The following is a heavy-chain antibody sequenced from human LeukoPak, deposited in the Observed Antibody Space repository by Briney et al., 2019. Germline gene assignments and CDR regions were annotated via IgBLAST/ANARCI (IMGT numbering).Heavy chain of an antibody. CDR1: GFTLSSYE. Sequence: GGSLRLSCATSGFTLSSYEMNWVRQAPRKGLEWVSYISPSGSAIYTDSVKGRFTISTDNAKNSLFLQMNSLRAEDTAVYYCGRGGYCSGGTCYRFNAFDIWGQGTTVTVSS. J-gene: IGHJ3*02. D-gene: IGHD2-15*01. V-gene: IGHV3-48*03. CDR3: GRGGYCSGGTCYRFNAFDI. CDR2: ISPSGSAI.